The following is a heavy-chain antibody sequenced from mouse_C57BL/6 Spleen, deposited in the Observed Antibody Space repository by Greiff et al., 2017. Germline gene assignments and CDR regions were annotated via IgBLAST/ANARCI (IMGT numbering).Heavy chain of an antibody. CDR1: GFTFSDYG. V-gene: IGHV5-17*01. CDR2: ISSGSSTI. Sequence: EVHLVESGGGLVKPGGSLKLSCAASGFTFSDYGMHWVRQAPEQGLEWVAYISSGSSTIYYADTVKGRFTISRDNAKNTLFLQMTSLRSEDTAMYYCARPVRAYYYAMDYWGQGTSVTVSS. CDR3: ARPVRAYYYAMDY. D-gene: IGHD1-1*01. J-gene: IGHJ4*01.